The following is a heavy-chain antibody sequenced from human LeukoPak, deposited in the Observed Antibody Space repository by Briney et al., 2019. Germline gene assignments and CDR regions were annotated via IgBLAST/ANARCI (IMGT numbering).Heavy chain of an antibody. CDR2: IYTSGGT. V-gene: IGHV4-4*07. CDR3: ARDQGYYYDSSGYWKGYFQH. Sequence: SETLSLTCTVSGGSISSYYWSWIRQPAGKGLEWIGRIYTSGGTNYNPSLKSRVTMSVDTSKNQFSLKLSSVTAADTAVYYCARDQGYYYDSSGYWKGYFQHWGQGTLVTVSS. CDR1: GGSISSYY. J-gene: IGHJ1*01. D-gene: IGHD3-22*01.